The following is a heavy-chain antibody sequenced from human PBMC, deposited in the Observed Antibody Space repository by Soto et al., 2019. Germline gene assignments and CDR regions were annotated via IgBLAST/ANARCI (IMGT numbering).Heavy chain of an antibody. Sequence: GGSLRLSCAASGFTFSSYSMNWVRQAPGKGLEWVSSISSSSSYIYYADSVKGRFTISRDNAKNTLYLQMNNLRAEDTAMFYCAKDRGPYCSGGICYPPSWFDPWGQGTQVTVSS. J-gene: IGHJ5*02. CDR2: ISSSSSYI. V-gene: IGHV3-21*04. CDR1: GFTFSSYS. D-gene: IGHD2-15*01. CDR3: AKDRGPYCSGGICYPPSWFDP.